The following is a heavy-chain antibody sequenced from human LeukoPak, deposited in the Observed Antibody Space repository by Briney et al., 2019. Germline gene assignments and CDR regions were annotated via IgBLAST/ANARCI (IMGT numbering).Heavy chain of an antibody. D-gene: IGHD3-10*01. CDR3: ARDNYGTLDY. CDR1: GYTLTAYY. J-gene: IGHJ4*02. CDR2: INPKSGGA. Sequence: ASVKVSCKASGYTLTAYYIYWVRQAPGQGLEWMGWINPKSGGANYAQKFQGTVTMTRDTSISTAYMELSRLRFDDTAVYYCARDNYGTLDYWGQGTLVTVSS. V-gene: IGHV1-2*02.